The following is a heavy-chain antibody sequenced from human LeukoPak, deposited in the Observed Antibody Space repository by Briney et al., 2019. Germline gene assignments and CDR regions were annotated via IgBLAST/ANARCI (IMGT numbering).Heavy chain of an antibody. CDR1: GGPFSSYY. Sequence: SETLSLTCTVSGGPFSSYYWNWIRQPPGKGLEWIGYMYYSGSTNYSPSLKSRVTISVDTSKNQFSLKLISVTAADTAVYFCARQGSGRAFDIWGQGTMVTVSS. J-gene: IGHJ3*02. V-gene: IGHV4-59*08. CDR3: ARQGSGRAFDI. CDR2: MYYSGST.